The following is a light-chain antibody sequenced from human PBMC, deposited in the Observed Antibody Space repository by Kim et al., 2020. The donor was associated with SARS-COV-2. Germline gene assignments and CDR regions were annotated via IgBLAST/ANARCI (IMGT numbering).Light chain of an antibody. Sequence: SPGERATLSCRASRSINTFLAWYQQKPGQAPRLLIYNGSNRATGIPARFSGSGSGTDFTITISGLEPEDFAVYYCQQRTNWPPWTFGQGTKVDIK. V-gene: IGKV3-11*01. J-gene: IGKJ1*01. CDR3: QQRTNWPPWT. CDR1: RSINTF. CDR2: NGS.